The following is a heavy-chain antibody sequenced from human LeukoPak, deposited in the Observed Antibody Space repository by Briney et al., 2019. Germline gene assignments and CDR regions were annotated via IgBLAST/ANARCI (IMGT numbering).Heavy chain of an antibody. CDR3: ARAGGLSWFDP. Sequence: PSETLSLTCTVSGGSINNYYWNWIRQPPGKGLERIGFIYSCGTTNYNPSLNSRLSFPIDTSKTQFPLKLSSVTATDTAVYYCARAGGLSWFDPWGQGTLVTVSS. CDR2: IYSCGTT. V-gene: IGHV4-59*08. J-gene: IGHJ5*02. D-gene: IGHD3-16*01. CDR1: GGSINNYY.